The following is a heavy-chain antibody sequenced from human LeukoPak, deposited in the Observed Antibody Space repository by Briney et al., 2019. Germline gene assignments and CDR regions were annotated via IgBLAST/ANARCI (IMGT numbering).Heavy chain of an antibody. V-gene: IGHV3-11*04. Sequence: NPGGSLRLSCAASGFTFSDYYMSWIRQAPGKGLEWVSYISSSGSTIYYADSVKGRFTISRDNAKNSLYLQMNSLRAEDTAVYYCARVQSGSDYWRLGYYYYYMDVWGKGTTVTVSS. J-gene: IGHJ6*03. CDR1: GFTFSDYY. CDR2: ISSSGSTI. D-gene: IGHD1-26*01. CDR3: ARVQSGSDYWRLGYYYYYMDV.